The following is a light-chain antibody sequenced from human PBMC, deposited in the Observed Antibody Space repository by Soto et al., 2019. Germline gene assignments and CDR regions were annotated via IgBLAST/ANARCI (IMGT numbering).Light chain of an antibody. CDR1: SSNIGRNT. CDR3: ATWDHSLSGVV. Sequence: QSVLTQPPSASGTPGQRVTISCSGSSSNIGRNTVNWFQQLPGTAPKVLIYSDNQRPSGVPDRFSGSKSGTSASLAISGLRSEDGADYYCATWDHSLSGVVFGGGTKLTVL. CDR2: SDN. V-gene: IGLV1-44*01. J-gene: IGLJ2*01.